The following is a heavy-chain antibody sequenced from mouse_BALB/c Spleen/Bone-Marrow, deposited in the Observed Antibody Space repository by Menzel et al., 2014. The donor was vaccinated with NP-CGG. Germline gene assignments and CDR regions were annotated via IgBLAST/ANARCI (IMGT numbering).Heavy chain of an antibody. CDR2: ISIGSSTI. Sequence: EVKVVESGGGLVQPGGSRKVSCAASGFTFSSFGMHWVRQAPEKGLEWVAYISIGSSTIYYADTVKGRFTISRDSPKNTLFLQMTSLRSEDTAMYYCARSTMITTGYYYAMDYWGQGTSVTVSS. J-gene: IGHJ4*01. CDR1: GFTFSSFG. V-gene: IGHV5-17*02. D-gene: IGHD2-4*01. CDR3: ARSTMITTGYYYAMDY.